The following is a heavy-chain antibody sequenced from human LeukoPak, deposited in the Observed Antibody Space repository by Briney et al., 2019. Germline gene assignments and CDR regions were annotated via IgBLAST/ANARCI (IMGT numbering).Heavy chain of an antibody. Sequence: GGSLRLSCAASGFTFSSYGMHWVRQAPGKGLEWVVFIRYDGSNKYYADSVKGRFTISRDNSKNTLYLQMNSLRAEDTAVYYCAKLYCSSTSCYSHSFDYWGQGTLVTVSS. CDR1: GFTFSSYG. CDR3: AKLYCSSTSCYSHSFDY. D-gene: IGHD2-2*01. CDR2: IRYDGSNK. J-gene: IGHJ4*02. V-gene: IGHV3-30*02.